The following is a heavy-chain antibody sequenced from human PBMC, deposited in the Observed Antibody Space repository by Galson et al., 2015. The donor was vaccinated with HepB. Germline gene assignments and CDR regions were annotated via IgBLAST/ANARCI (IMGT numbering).Heavy chain of an antibody. D-gene: IGHD3-22*01. V-gene: IGHV3-30-3*01. CDR1: GFTFSSYA. CDR2: ISYDGSNK. CDR3: ARVVPKGGYYYDSSGAFDI. Sequence: SLRLSCAASGFTFSSYAMHWVRQAPGKGLEWVAVISYDGSNKYYADSVKGRFTISRDNSKNTLYLLMNSLRAEDTAVYYCARVVPKGGYYYDSSGAFDIWGQGTMVTVSS. J-gene: IGHJ3*02.